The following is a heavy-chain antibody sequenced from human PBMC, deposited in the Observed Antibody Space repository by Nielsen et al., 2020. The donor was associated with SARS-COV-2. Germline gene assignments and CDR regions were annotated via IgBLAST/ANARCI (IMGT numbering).Heavy chain of an antibody. CDR3: AKDSTPVAGEIDY. Sequence: GESLKISCAASGFTFSSYWMSWVRQAPGKGLEWVANIKQDGSEKYYVDSVKGRFTISRDNAKNSLYLQMNSLRAEDTAVYYCAKDSTPVAGEIDYWGQGTLVTVSS. D-gene: IGHD6-19*01. CDR1: GFTFSSYW. CDR2: IKQDGSEK. J-gene: IGHJ4*02. V-gene: IGHV3-7*01.